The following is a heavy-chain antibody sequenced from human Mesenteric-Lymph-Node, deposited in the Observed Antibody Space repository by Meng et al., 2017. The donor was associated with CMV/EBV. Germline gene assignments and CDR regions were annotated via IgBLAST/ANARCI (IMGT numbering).Heavy chain of an antibody. CDR3: AKDHRLDCSSTSCYPGFDY. Sequence: GGSLRLSCAASRFTFSSHAMHWVRQAPGKGLEWVSGISWNSGSIGYADSVKGRFTISRDNAKNSLYLQMNSLRAEDTAVYYCAKDHRLDCSSTSCYPGFDYWGQGTLVTVSS. V-gene: IGHV3-9*01. CDR1: RFTFSSHA. D-gene: IGHD2-2*01. CDR2: ISWNSGSI. J-gene: IGHJ4*02.